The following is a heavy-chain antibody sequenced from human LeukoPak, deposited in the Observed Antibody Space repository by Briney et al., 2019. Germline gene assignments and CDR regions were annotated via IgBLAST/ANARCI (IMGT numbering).Heavy chain of an antibody. Sequence: PGRSLRLSCAASGFTFSSYGMHWVRQAPGKGLEWVAVISYDGSNKYYADSVKGRFTISRDNAKNSVFLQMSSLRDEDTAVYYCAKDRPNILGLDPWGQGTLVTVSS. J-gene: IGHJ5*02. CDR2: ISYDGSNK. CDR3: AKDRPNILGLDP. V-gene: IGHV3-30*18. CDR1: GFTFSSYG. D-gene: IGHD2/OR15-2a*01.